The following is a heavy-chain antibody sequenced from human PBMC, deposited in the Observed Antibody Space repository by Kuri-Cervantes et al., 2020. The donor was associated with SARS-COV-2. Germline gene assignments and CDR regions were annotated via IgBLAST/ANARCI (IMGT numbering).Heavy chain of an antibody. J-gene: IGHJ4*02. CDR2: INYAATT. V-gene: IGHV4-39*01. Sequence: SETLSLTCTVSDDSISDFTYYWGWIRQSPGRGLEWLGSINYAATTYYNPSLTSRVSLSIDKSRSQFSLRVSSVTAADTTVYYCAIINWNRFDYWGQGTLVTVSS. CDR1: DDSISDFTYY. CDR3: AIINWNRFDY. D-gene: IGHD1-1*01.